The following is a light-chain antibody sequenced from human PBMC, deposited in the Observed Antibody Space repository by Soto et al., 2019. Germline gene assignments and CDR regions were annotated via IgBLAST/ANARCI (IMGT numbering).Light chain of an antibody. V-gene: IGKV3-20*01. J-gene: IGKJ1*01. CDR2: GAS. CDR1: QSISRSY. CDR3: QQYGSSRT. Sequence: IVITRDPLTLSVPSWQTATLSCRASQSISRSYLAWYQQKPGQATRLLIYGASCRAAGIPDRFSGSGSGTDFTITISRLEHEYVAVYCYQQYGSSRTFGQGTKVDIK.